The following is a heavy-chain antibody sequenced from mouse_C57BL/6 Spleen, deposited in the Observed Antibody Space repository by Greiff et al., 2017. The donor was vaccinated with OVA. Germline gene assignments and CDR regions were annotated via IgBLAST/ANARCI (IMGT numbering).Heavy chain of an antibody. V-gene: IGHV1-63*01. Sequence: QVHVKQSGAELVRPGTSVKMSCKASGYTFTNSWLGLATQRPGHGLAWIGDIYPGGGYTNYNEKFKGKATLTADKSSSTAYMQFSSLTSEDSAIYYCARSLTTVVAFDYWGQGTTLTVSS. D-gene: IGHD1-1*01. CDR2: IYPGGGYT. CDR3: ARSLTTVVAFDY. CDR1: GYTFTNSW. J-gene: IGHJ2*01.